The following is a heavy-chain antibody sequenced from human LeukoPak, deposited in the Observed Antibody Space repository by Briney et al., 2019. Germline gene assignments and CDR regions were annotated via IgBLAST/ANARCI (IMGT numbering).Heavy chain of an antibody. V-gene: IGHV4-59*08. J-gene: IGHJ4*02. CDR1: GGSISSYY. CDR3: ARGHYYGSGSYYHY. Sequence: PSETLSLACTVSGGSISSYYWSWIRQPPGKGLEWIGYIYYSGSTNYNPSLKSRVTISVDTSKNQFSLKLSSVTAADTAVYYCARGHYYGSGSYYHYWGQGTLVTVSS. CDR2: IYYSGST. D-gene: IGHD3-10*01.